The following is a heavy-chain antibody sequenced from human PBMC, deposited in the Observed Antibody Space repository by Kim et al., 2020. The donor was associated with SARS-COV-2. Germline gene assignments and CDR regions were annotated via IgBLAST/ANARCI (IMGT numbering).Heavy chain of an antibody. V-gene: IGHV1-3*01. Sequence: NKRYSQKYQARDSITRDTSATTAYLELSGLRSEDTAIYYCAREAVAGSFDYWGRGTLVTVSS. CDR2: NK. D-gene: IGHD6-19*01. J-gene: IGHJ4*02. CDR3: AREAVAGSFDY.